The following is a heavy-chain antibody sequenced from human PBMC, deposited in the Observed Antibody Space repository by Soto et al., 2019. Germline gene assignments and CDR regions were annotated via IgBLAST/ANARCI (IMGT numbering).Heavy chain of an antibody. Sequence: QVQLVEAGGGVVQPGKSLRLSCAASGFTFSTYCMHWVRQAPGKGLEWGAVIWYDGSNKYHGDSLKGRFTISRDNSKNTLYLQINNLRAEDTAVYYCGRDGALGDTAVVDSWGQGTLVTVSS. CDR2: IWYDGSNK. V-gene: IGHV3-33*01. CDR3: GRDGALGDTAVVDS. D-gene: IGHD5-18*01. CDR1: GFTFSTYC. J-gene: IGHJ4*02.